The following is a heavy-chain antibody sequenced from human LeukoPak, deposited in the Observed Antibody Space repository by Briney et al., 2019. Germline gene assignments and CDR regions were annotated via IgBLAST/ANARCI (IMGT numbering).Heavy chain of an antibody. D-gene: IGHD4-17*01. CDR2: IYSGGST. CDR3: ARDMTTVTTGTDV. Sequence: GGPLSLSCAASGFTSSSNYMSWVRQPPGKGLEWVSVIYSGGSTYYADSVKGRFTISRDNSKNTLYLQMNSLRAEDTAVYYCARDMTTVTTGTDVWGKGTTVTVSS. J-gene: IGHJ6*04. CDR1: GFTSSSNY. V-gene: IGHV3-66*02.